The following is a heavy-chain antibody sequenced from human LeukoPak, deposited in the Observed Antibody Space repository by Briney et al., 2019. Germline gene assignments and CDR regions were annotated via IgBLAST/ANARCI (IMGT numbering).Heavy chain of an antibody. J-gene: IGHJ6*03. Sequence: SETLSLTCTVSGGSINSYYWTWIRQPPGKGLEWIGYVDHTGSTNFNPSLNGRVSISRDTTKNLFSLRLRSVTAADTAVYFCARGRVSSSTWYSTYYYYFYMDVWGKGTTVTVSS. CDR3: ARGRVSSSTWYSTYYYYFYMDV. CDR1: GGSINSYY. D-gene: IGHD1-1*01. V-gene: IGHV4-59*01. CDR2: VDHTGST.